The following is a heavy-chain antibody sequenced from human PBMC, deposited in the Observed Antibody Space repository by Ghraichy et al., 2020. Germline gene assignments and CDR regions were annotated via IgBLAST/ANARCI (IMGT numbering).Heavy chain of an antibody. D-gene: IGHD5-12*01. J-gene: IGHJ6*02. Sequence: SETLSLTCTVSGGSITGYYWSWIRQSPVRGLEWIGYIYYTGVTTLYRPSLRSRVTISVDTSMNQFSLWLTSVTAADTAVYYCTRHDVVAVLARGMGVWGQGLAVTVSS. CDR2: IYYTGVTT. V-gene: IGHV4-59*08. CDR3: TRHDVVAVLARGMGV. CDR1: GGSITGYY.